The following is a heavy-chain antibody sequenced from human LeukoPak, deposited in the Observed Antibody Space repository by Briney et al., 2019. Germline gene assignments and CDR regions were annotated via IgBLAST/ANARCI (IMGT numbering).Heavy chain of an antibody. CDR1: GFTVSSNY. CDR2: IYPGGST. CDR3: ARTTATTNFKDAFDI. J-gene: IGHJ3*02. Sequence: GGSLRLSCAASGFTVSSNYMSWVRQAPGKGLEWVSVIYPGGSTYYAGSVQGRFTVSRDNSKNTLYLQMSSLRDEDTAMYYCARTTATTNFKDAFDIWGQGTVVTVSS. V-gene: IGHV3-53*01. D-gene: IGHD4-17*01.